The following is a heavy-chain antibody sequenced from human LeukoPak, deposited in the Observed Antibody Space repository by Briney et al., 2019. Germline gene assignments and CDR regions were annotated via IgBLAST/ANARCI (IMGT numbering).Heavy chain of an antibody. V-gene: IGHV1-18*01. J-gene: IGHJ4*02. Sequence: ASVKVSCKASGYSFTSYGISWVRQAPGQGLEWMGWISAYNGNTNYAQKLQGRVTMTTDTSTSTVYMELSGLRSEDTAVYYCARVPNDNKPRFDYWGQGSLVTVSS. D-gene: IGHD2-8*01. CDR2: ISAYNGNT. CDR1: GYSFTSYG. CDR3: ARVPNDNKPRFDY.